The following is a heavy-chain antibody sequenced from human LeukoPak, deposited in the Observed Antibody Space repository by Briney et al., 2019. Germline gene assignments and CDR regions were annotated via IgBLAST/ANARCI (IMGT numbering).Heavy chain of an antibody. CDR3: ASTVDCTNGVCYSYEAFHI. CDR2: IYTSGST. Sequence: SETLSLTCTVSGGSISSYYWSWIRQPAGKGLEWIGRIYTSGSTNYNPSLKSRVTMSVDTSKNLFSLKLSSVNAADTAVYYCASTVDCTNGVCYSYEAFHIWGQGTMVTVSS. D-gene: IGHD2-8*01. V-gene: IGHV4-4*07. J-gene: IGHJ3*02. CDR1: GGSISSYY.